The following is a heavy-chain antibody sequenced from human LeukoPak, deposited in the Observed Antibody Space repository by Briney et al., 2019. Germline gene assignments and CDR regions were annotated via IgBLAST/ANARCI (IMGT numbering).Heavy chain of an antibody. CDR2: ISGSGDST. D-gene: IGHD6-13*01. J-gene: IGHJ4*02. V-gene: IGHV3-23*01. Sequence: GGSLRLSCAASGFTFSSYAMSWVRQASGKGLEWVSAISGSGDSTYYGDSVKGRFTISRDNSKNTLYLQMNSLRAEGTAVYYCAKTRPLDSSSWSHGDYWGQGTLVTVSS. CDR3: AKTRPLDSSSWSHGDY. CDR1: GFTFSSYA.